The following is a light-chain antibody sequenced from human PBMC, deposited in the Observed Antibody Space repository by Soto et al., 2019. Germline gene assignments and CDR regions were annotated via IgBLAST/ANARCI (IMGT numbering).Light chain of an antibody. Sequence: QSALTQPRSVSGSPGQSVTISCTGTSSDVGAYNYVSWYQQRPGKAPKLMTYDVSKRPSGVPDRFSGSKSGNTASLTISGLQAEDEADYYCCSYADNYSYVFGTGTKGTVL. J-gene: IGLJ1*01. V-gene: IGLV2-11*01. CDR1: SSDVGAYNY. CDR3: CSYADNYSYV. CDR2: DVS.